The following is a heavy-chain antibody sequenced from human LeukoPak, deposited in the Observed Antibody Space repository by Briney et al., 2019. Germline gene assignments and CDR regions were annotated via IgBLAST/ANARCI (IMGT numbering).Heavy chain of an antibody. V-gene: IGHV3-23*01. J-gene: IGHJ4*02. Sequence: GGSLRLSCAASGFTFSSYAMSWVRQAPGKGLEWVSAISGSGGSTYYADSVKGRFTISRDNSKNTLYLQMNSLRAEDTAIYYCAKDEDSGSWFRGYFEYWGQGTLVTVSS. CDR1: GFTFSSYA. D-gene: IGHD6-13*01. CDR2: ISGSGGST. CDR3: AKDEDSGSWFRGYFEY.